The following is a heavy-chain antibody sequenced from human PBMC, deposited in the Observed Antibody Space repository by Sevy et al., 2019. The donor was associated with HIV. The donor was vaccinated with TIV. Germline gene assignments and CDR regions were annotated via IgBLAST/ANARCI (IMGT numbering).Heavy chain of an antibody. D-gene: IGHD3-22*01. J-gene: IGHJ4*02. Sequence: ASVKVSCKVSRKTLSDLSMHWVRQAPGKGLEWMGSFDPEDGETLYAQNFRAGVTMTENTSTDTAYMELSSMRSEDTAVYYCATTKDYYDSSGDPFDYWGQGSLVTVSS. V-gene: IGHV1-24*01. CDR3: ATTKDYYDSSGDPFDY. CDR1: RKTLSDLS. CDR2: FDPEDGET.